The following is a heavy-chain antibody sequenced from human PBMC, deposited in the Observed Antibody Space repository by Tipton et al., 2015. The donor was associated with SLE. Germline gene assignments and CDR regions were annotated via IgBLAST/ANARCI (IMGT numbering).Heavy chain of an antibody. J-gene: IGHJ3*01. V-gene: IGHV4-59*08. D-gene: IGHD1-14*01. CDR1: GGSISPFF. CDR3: ARRTLATVLDV. CDR2: IYYSGTT. Sequence: TLSLTCTVSGGSISPFFWAWIRQPPGKGLEWIGYIYYSGTTIFSPSFNSRVTMSVDTSRNQFSLTLCSLTAADTAVYYCARRTLATVLDVWGHGTLVAVS.